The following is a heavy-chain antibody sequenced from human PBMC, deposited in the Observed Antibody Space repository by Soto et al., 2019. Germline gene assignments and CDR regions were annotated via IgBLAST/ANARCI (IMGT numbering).Heavy chain of an antibody. Sequence: ASVKVSCKASGYTFTSYAMHWVRQAPGQRLEWMGWINAGNGNTKYSQKFQGRVTITRDTSASTAYMELRSLRSDDTAVYYCARARHNCNFDYWGQGTLVTVSS. CDR2: INAGNGNT. V-gene: IGHV1-3*01. D-gene: IGHD1-20*01. J-gene: IGHJ4*02. CDR1: GYTFTSYA. CDR3: ARARHNCNFDY.